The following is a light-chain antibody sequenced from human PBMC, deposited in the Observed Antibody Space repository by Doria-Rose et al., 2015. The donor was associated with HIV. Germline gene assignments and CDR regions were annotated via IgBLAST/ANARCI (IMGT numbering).Light chain of an antibody. V-gene: IGKV3-15*01. J-gene: IGKJ5*01. CDR3: HQYNNWPT. CDR1: QSVSTD. Sequence: MTQSPETLSVSPGESATLSCRASQSVSTDLAWYQHKPGQAPRLLIWGASTRATGIPARFSGSGSGTEFTLTISSLQPEDFAIYFCHQYNNWPTFGQGTRLDIK. CDR2: GAS.